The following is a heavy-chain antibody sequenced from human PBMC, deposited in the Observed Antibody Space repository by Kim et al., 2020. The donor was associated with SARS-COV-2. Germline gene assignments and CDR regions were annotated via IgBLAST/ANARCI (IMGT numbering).Heavy chain of an antibody. CDR3: ARSDYGPDY. Sequence: NTNHAQKLQVRVTMTTDTSTSTAYMELRSLRSDDTAVYYCARSDYGPDYWGQGTLVTVSS. J-gene: IGHJ4*02. V-gene: IGHV1-18*01. D-gene: IGHD4-17*01. CDR2: NT.